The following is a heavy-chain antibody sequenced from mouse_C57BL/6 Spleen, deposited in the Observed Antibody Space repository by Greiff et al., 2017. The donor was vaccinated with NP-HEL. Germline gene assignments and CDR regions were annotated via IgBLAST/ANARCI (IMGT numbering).Heavy chain of an antibody. Sequence: EVQLQESGPGLVKPSQSLSLTCSVTGYSITSGYYWNWIRQFPGNKLEWMGYISYDGSNNYNPSLKNRISITRDTSKNQFFLKLNSVTTEDTATYYCARGQLRSWFAYWGQGTLVTVSA. D-gene: IGHD3-2*02. V-gene: IGHV3-6*01. CDR1: GYSITSGYY. J-gene: IGHJ3*01. CDR2: ISYDGSN. CDR3: ARGQLRSWFAY.